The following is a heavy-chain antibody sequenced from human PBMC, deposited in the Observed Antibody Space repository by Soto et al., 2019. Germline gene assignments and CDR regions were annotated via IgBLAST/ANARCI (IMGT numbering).Heavy chain of an antibody. CDR3: ARDGITMIRGITVFDF. V-gene: IGHV3-21*01. CDR2: ISSSSDYM. D-gene: IGHD3-10*01. CDR1: GFTVSSSR. Sequence: GGSLRLSCVASGFTVSSSRMNWVRQAPGKGLEWVSFISSSSDYMYYADSVKGRFTVSRDNAKNSLYLQMDSLRAEDTAVYYCARDGITMIRGITVFDFWGQGTLVTVSS. J-gene: IGHJ4*02.